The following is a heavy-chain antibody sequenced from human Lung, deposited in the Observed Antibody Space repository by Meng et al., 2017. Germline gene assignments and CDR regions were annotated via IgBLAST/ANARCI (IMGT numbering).Heavy chain of an antibody. CDR2: INPNSGGT. D-gene: IGHD2-21*01. Sequence: QVQLVQSGAEGKKPGGSGKVACKASGYTFTAYYIHWVRQAPGQGLEWMGRINPNSGGTNFAQKFQGRVIMTRDTSISTAYMELSSLGFDDTAVYYCAKALGWGSSPDYWGQGILVTVSS. CDR1: GYTFTAYY. J-gene: IGHJ4*02. V-gene: IGHV1-2*06. CDR3: AKALGWGSSPDY.